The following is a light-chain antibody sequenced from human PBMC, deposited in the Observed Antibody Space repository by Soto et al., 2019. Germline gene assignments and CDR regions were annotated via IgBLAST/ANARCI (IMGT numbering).Light chain of an antibody. CDR1: QDIRTE. V-gene: IGKV1-6*01. CDR3: LQNYNYPRT. Sequence: AIQMTQSPSSLSASVGDRVTITCRASQDIRTELGWYQQKPGKAPELLIYASSILKSGVPSRFSGSGSGTDFTLTISRLQPEDFATYYYLQNYNYPRTFGQGTKVEIK. CDR2: ASS. J-gene: IGKJ1*01.